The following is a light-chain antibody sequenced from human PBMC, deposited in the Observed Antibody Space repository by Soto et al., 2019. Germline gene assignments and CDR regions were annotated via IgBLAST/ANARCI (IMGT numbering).Light chain of an antibody. CDR2: DVS. V-gene: IGLV2-14*03. CDR1: SSDVGGYNY. Sequence: QSALTQPASVSGSPGQSITISCTGTSSDVGGYNYVSWYQHHPGKAPKLMIYDVSSRPSGVSNRFSGSKSDNTASLTISGLQAEDEADYYCSSYTSIGTLVILGGGTKLTVL. J-gene: IGLJ2*01. CDR3: SSYTSIGTLVI.